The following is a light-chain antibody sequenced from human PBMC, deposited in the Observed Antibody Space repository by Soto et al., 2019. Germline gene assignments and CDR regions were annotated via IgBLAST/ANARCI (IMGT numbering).Light chain of an antibody. CDR1: QGIRYD. Sequence: AIGMTQSPSSLSASVGDRVTITCRASQGIRYDLGWYQQKPGKAPKVLIQAASSLQSGVPSRFSGSESGTAFTLTIGSLQPEDFATYHCLQDYNYPLTVGGGTNVEIK. V-gene: IGKV1-6*02. CDR2: AAS. J-gene: IGKJ4*01. CDR3: LQDYNYPLT.